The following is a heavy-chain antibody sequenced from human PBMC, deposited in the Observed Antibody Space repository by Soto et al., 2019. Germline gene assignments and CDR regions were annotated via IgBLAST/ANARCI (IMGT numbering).Heavy chain of an antibody. Sequence: EVQLVESGGGLVQPGGSLRLSCAASGFTFSTKWMHWVRQAPGKGLVWVSRLNRDGTTITYADSVKGRFTISRDNAKSTLFLQMTSLRAEDTAVYYCVRGTESTGTDSSMRLFDYWGQGTLVTVSS. CDR2: LNRDGTTI. V-gene: IGHV3-74*01. CDR3: VRGTESTGTDSSMRLFDY. J-gene: IGHJ4*02. D-gene: IGHD2-8*02. CDR1: GFTFSTKW.